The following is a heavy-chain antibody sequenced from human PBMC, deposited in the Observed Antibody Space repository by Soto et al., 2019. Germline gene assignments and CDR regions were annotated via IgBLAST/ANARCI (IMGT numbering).Heavy chain of an antibody. V-gene: IGHV2-5*02. CDR3: VHRRGTSWFDP. CDR2: IYWDDDK. CDR1: GFSLNTRGVG. J-gene: IGHJ5*02. Sequence: QISLKESGPTLVKPTQTLTLTCTISGFSLNTRGVGVGWIRQPPGKALDWLALIYWDDDKRYSPSLKSRLTIPKDTYKNQVVLTMTNMDPLDTATSYCVHRRGTSWFDPWGQGTLVTVSS.